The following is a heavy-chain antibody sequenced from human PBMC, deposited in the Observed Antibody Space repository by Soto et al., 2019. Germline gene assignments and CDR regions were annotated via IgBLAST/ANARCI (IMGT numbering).Heavy chain of an antibody. CDR1: GGTFSDYG. CDR3: ATTLGPGIAVAADYSYNYGLDV. CDR2: IIPLFGTSGTA. Sequence: QVQLAQSGAAVKRPGSSVRVSCKASGGTFSDYGISWVRQAPGQGLEWMGGIIPLFGTSGTANYAQRFQDRVIITADESTRSVYMELNSLESEDTAVYYCATTLGPGIAVAADYSYNYGLDVWGPGTTVTVSS. V-gene: IGHV1-69*01. J-gene: IGHJ6*02. D-gene: IGHD6-19*01.